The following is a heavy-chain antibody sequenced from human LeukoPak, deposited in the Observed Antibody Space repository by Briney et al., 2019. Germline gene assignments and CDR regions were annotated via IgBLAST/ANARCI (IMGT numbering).Heavy chain of an antibody. J-gene: IGHJ4*02. CDR1: GFTFSSYA. D-gene: IGHD5-18*01. V-gene: IGHV3-23*01. CDR2: ISGSGGST. Sequence: GGSLRLSCAASGFTFSSYAMSWVRQAPGKGLEWVSAISGSGGSTYYADSVKGRFTISRDNSKNTLYLQMNSLRAEDTAVYYCAKETGIQLWLHTLHEDWGQGILVTVSS. CDR3: AKETGIQLWLHTLHED.